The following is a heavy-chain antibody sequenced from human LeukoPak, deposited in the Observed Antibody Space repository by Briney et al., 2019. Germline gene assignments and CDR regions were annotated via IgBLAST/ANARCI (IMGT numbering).Heavy chain of an antibody. Sequence: GGSLRLSCAASGFTFSSYGMHWVRQAPGKGLEWVAVISYDGSNKYYADSVKGRFTISRDNSKNTLYLQMNSLRAEDTAVYYCAKGGEWELLYFFDYWGQGTLVTVSS. CDR1: GFTFSSYG. CDR2: ISYDGSNK. J-gene: IGHJ4*02. V-gene: IGHV3-30*18. CDR3: AKGGEWELLYFFDY. D-gene: IGHD1-26*01.